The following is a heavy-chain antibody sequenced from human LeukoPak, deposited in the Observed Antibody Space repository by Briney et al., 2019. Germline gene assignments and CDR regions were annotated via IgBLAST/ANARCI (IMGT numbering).Heavy chain of an antibody. D-gene: IGHD6-19*01. CDR1: GFTFSSYS. J-gene: IGHJ4*02. V-gene: IGHV3-21*01. CDR2: ITSSSSYI. CDR3: ARRVPPGIPVTASSCLDY. Sequence: TTGGSLRLSCAASGFTFSSYSMNWVRQAPGKGLEWVAYITSSSSYIYYADSVKGRFTISRDNAKNSLYLQMNSLRAEDTAVYYCARRVPPGIPVTASSCLDYWGQGTLVTVSS.